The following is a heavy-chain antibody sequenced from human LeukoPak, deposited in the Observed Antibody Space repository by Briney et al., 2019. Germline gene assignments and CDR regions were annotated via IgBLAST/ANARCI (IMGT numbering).Heavy chain of an antibody. CDR2: ISGSGGST. D-gene: IGHD3-22*01. J-gene: IGHJ4*02. CDR3: AKQGIGSGYSKLGTYYFDY. V-gene: IGHV3-23*01. Sequence: PGGSLRLSCAASGFTFSSYGMSWVRQAPGKGLEWVSAISGSGGSTYYADSVKGRFTISRDNSKNTLYLQMNSLRAEDTAVYYCAKQGIGSGYSKLGTYYFDYWGQGTLVTVSS. CDR1: GFTFSSYG.